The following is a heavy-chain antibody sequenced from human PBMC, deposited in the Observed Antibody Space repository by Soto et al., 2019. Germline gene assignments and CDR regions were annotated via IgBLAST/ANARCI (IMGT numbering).Heavy chain of an antibody. D-gene: IGHD3-3*01. Sequence: GGSLRLSCAASGFTFSSFWMHWVRQAPGKGLVWVSRINSDGSSTSYADSVKGRFTISRDNAKNTLYLQMNSLRAEDTAVYYCARELYYDFWSGPYGMDVWGQGTTVNVS. CDR2: INSDGSST. V-gene: IGHV3-74*01. J-gene: IGHJ6*02. CDR3: ARELYYDFWSGPYGMDV. CDR1: GFTFSSFW.